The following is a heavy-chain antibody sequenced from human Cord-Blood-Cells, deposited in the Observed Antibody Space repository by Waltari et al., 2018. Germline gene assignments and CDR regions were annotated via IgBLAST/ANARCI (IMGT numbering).Heavy chain of an antibody. CDR3: ARARRRYYGSGSYYNYFQH. J-gene: IGHJ1*01. CDR2: INHSGST. CDR1: GGSFSGYY. Sequence: QVQLQQWGAGLLKPSETLSLTCAVYGGSFSGYYWSWIRQPPGKGVGWIGEINHSGSTNYNPSLKSRVTISVDTSKNQFSLKLSSVTAADTAVYYCARARRRYYGSGSYYNYFQHWGQGTLVTVSS. V-gene: IGHV4-34*01. D-gene: IGHD3-10*01.